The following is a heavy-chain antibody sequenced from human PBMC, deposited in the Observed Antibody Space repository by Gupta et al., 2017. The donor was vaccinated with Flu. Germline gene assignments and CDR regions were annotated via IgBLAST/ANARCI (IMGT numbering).Heavy chain of an antibody. D-gene: IGHD2-2*01. V-gene: IGHV4-34*02. CDR3: ARTVIMTGSFYHDQ. J-gene: IGHJ5*02. CDR2: VNSVGTT. Sequence: QVQLQQWGAGLLKPSDTLSLTCDVYGGSLSPYYWTWIRQSQDKGLEWIGEVNSVGTTCYNPSLESRATLSLDTSRRQLSMTMRYMTVADTAVYFCARTVIMTGSFYHDQWGPGTLVNVSA. CDR1: GGSLSPYY.